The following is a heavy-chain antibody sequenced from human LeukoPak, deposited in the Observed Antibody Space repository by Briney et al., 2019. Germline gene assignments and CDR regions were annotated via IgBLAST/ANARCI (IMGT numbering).Heavy chain of an antibody. J-gene: IGHJ4*02. CDR2: ISSSGSTI. D-gene: IGHD6-19*01. CDR3: ARSATGAVAAAYYFDY. Sequence: TGGSLRLSCAASGFTFSDYYMSWIRQAPGKGLEWVSYISSSGSTIYYADSVKGRFTISRDNAKNSLYLQMNSLRAEDTAVYYCARSATGAVAAAYYFDYWGQGTLVTASS. CDR1: GFTFSDYY. V-gene: IGHV3-11*01.